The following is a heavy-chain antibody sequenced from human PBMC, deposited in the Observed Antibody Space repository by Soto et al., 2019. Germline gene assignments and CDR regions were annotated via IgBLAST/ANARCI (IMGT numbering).Heavy chain of an antibody. CDR2: INGGNGNT. D-gene: IGHD3-9*01. V-gene: IGHV1-3*01. J-gene: IGHJ6*02. CDR3: ARDGPIYDILSARYFYGMDV. Sequence: VPVKGSCKANGYTFRNYAMHWGRQAPGQGLEGMGWINGGNGNTKYSQKFQGRVTITRDTSASTAYMELSSLRSEDTAVYYCARDGPIYDILSARYFYGMDVWGQGTTVTVSS. CDR1: GYTFRNYA.